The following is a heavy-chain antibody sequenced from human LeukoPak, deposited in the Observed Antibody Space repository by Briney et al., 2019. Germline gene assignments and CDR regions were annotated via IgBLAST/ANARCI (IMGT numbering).Heavy chain of an antibody. CDR3: ARGGGGPYYYYGMDV. CDR1: GGSISSYY. CDR2: IYYSGST. V-gene: IGHV4-59*01. Sequence: SETLSLTCTVSGGSISSYYWSWIRQPPGKGLEWIGYIYYSGSTNYNPSLKSRVTISVDTSKNQFSLKLSSVTAADTAVYYCARGGGGPYYYYGMDVWGQGTTATVSS. D-gene: IGHD4-23*01. J-gene: IGHJ6*02.